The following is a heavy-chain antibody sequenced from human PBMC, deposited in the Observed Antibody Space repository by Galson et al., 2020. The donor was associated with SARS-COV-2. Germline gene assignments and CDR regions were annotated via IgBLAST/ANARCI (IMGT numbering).Heavy chain of an antibody. Sequence: SETLSLTCAVSGVSISTTNYWSWIRQAPGKGLEWIGSVYPSGSTYFNPSLKSRVTISLDTSKNQFSLRLTSVTAADTALYYCARQGVTMIVLLTFPGWFFDLWGRGTLVTVSS. CDR3: ARQGVTMIVLLTFPGWFFDL. CDR1: GVSISTTNY. CDR2: VYPSGST. D-gene: IGHD3-22*01. J-gene: IGHJ2*01. V-gene: IGHV4-38-2*01.